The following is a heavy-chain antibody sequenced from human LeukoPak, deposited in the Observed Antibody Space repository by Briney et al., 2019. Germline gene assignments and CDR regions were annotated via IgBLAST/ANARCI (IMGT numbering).Heavy chain of an antibody. J-gene: IGHJ4*02. CDR3: ARDDAMAGSGLNDY. CDR1: GGTFSSYA. V-gene: IGHV1-69*04. CDR2: IIPILGIA. D-gene: IGHD6-19*01. Sequence: GASVKVSCKASGGTFSSYAISWVRQAPGQGLEWMGRIIPILGIANYAQKFQGRVTITADKSTSTAYMELSSLRSEDTAVYYCARDDAMAGSGLNDYWGQGTLVTVSS.